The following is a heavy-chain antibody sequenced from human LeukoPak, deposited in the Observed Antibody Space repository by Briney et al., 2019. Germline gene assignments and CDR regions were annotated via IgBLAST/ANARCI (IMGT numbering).Heavy chain of an antibody. D-gene: IGHD5-24*01. Sequence: SETLSLTCTVSGYSISSGYYWGWIRQPPGKGLEWIGSIYHSGSTYYNPSLKSRVTISVDTSKNQFSLKLSSVTAADTAVYYCARGSGGDGYNSDYFDYWGQGTLVTVSS. J-gene: IGHJ4*02. CDR3: ARGSGGDGYNSDYFDY. CDR1: GYSISSGYY. V-gene: IGHV4-38-2*02. CDR2: IYHSGST.